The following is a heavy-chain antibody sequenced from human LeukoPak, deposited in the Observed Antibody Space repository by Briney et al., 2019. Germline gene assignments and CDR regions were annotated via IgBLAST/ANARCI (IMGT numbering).Heavy chain of an antibody. CDR3: ARGGPSVVVVAANHLDY. CDR2: ISAYNGNT. J-gene: IGHJ4*02. D-gene: IGHD2-15*01. CDR1: GYTFTSYG. V-gene: IGHV1-18*01. Sequence: GASVKVSCKASGYTFTSYGISWVRQAPGQGLEWMGWISAYNGNTNYAQKLQGRVTMTTDTSTSTAYMELRTLRSDDTAVYYCARGGPSVVVVAANHLDYWGQATLVTVSS.